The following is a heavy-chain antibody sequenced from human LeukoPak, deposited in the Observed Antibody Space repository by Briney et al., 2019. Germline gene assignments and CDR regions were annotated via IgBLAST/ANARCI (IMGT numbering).Heavy chain of an antibody. CDR3: ARGRPYSSSWYAGNQKFDY. CDR1: GGSFSGYY. J-gene: IGHJ4*02. CDR2: INHSGST. V-gene: IGHV4-34*01. Sequence: SETLSLTCAVYGGSFSGYYWSWIRQPPGKGLEWIGEINHSGSTNYNPSLKSRVTISVDTSKNQFSLKLSSVTAADTAVYYGARGRPYSSSWYAGNQKFDYWGQGTLVTVSS. D-gene: IGHD6-13*01.